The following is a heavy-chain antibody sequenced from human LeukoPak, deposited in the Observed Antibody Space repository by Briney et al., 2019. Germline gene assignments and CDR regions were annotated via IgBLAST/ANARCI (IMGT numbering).Heavy chain of an antibody. V-gene: IGHV4-59*12. Sequence: SETLSLTSTVSGGSISSYYWSWIRQPPGKGLEWIGYIYHSGSTYYNPSLKSRVTISVDRSKNQFSLKLSSVTAADTAVYYCARGGVAGLNWFDPWGQGTLVTVSS. D-gene: IGHD3/OR15-3a*01. CDR3: ARGGVAGLNWFDP. CDR2: IYHSGST. CDR1: GGSISSYY. J-gene: IGHJ5*02.